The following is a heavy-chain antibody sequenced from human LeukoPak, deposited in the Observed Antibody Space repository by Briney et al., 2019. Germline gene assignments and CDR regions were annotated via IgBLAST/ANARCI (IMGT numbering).Heavy chain of an antibody. V-gene: IGHV3-21*01. D-gene: IGHD5-12*01. Sequence: GGSLRLSCAASGFTFSSYSMNCVRQAPGKGLEWVSSISSSSSYIYYADSVKGRFTISRDNAKNSLYLQMNSLRAEDTAVYYCARVLTSGYGPDFYYMDVWGKGTTVTVSS. CDR1: GFTFSSYS. J-gene: IGHJ6*03. CDR3: ARVLTSGYGPDFYYMDV. CDR2: ISSSSSYI.